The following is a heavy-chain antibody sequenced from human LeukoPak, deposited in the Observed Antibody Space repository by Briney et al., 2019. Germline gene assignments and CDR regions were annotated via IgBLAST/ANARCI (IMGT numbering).Heavy chain of an antibody. CDR3: ASRGYSYGPHAFDI. CDR1: GYTFTSYA. D-gene: IGHD5-18*01. CDR2: INTNTGNP. J-gene: IGHJ3*02. V-gene: IGHV7-4-1*02. Sequence: ASVRVSCKASGYTFTSYAMNWVRQAPGQGLEWMGWINTNTGNPTYAQGFTGRFVFSLDTSVSTAYLQISSLKAEDTAVYYCASRGYSYGPHAFDIWGQGTMVTVSS.